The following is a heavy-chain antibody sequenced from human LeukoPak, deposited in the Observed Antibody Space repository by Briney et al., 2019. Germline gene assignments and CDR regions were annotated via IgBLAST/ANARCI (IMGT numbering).Heavy chain of an antibody. D-gene: IGHD6-6*01. V-gene: IGHV3-30-3*01. CDR1: GFTFSSYA. Sequence: GGSLRLSCAASGFTFSSYAMHWVRQAPGKGLEWVAVISYDGSNKYYADSVKGRFTISRDNSKNTLYLQMNSLRAEDTAVYYCAKGGPWQLRAKFDYWGQGTLVTVSS. CDR2: ISYDGSNK. CDR3: AKGGPWQLRAKFDY. J-gene: IGHJ4*02.